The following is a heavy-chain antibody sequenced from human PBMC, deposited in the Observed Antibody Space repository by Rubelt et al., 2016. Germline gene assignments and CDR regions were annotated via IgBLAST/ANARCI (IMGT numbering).Heavy chain of an antibody. CDR2: INHSGST. CDR1: GGSFSGYY. V-gene: IGHV4-34*01. CDR3: ARGAAGYYYYGMDV. Sequence: QVQLQQWGAGLLKPSETLSLTCAVYGGSFSGYYWSWIRQPPGKGLEWIGEINHSGSTTYNPSLRGRVTISVDKSKNHFSLKLSSVTAADTAVYYCARGAAGYYYYGMDVWGQGTTVTVSS. D-gene: IGHD6-13*01. J-gene: IGHJ6*02.